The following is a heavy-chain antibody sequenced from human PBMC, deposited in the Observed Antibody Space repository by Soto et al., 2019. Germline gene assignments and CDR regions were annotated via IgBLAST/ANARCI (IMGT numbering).Heavy chain of an antibody. CDR2: ISYDGSNK. CDR1: GFTFSSYA. J-gene: IGHJ4*02. V-gene: IGHV3-30-3*01. CDR3: VRDGNHYDSSGPCFDY. Sequence: QVQLVESGGGVVQPGRSLRLSCAASGFTFSSYAMHWVHQAPGKGLEWVAVISYDGSNKYHADSVKGRFTISRDNSKNTLYLQMNSLRTEDTAVHYCVRDGNHYDSSGPCFDYWGQGTLVTVSS. D-gene: IGHD3-22*01.